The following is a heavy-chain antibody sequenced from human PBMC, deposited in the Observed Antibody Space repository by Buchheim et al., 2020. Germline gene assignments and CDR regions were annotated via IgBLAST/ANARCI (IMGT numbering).Heavy chain of an antibody. D-gene: IGHD2-2*01. V-gene: IGHV3-23*01. CDR2: ISGSGGST. J-gene: IGHJ6*02. Sequence: EVQLLESGGGLVQPGGSLRLSCAASGFTFSSYAMSWVRQAPGQGLEWVSAISGSGGSTYYADSVKGRFTISRDNSKNTLYLQMNSLRAEDTAVYYCAKDSDIVVVPPGSGMDVWGQGTT. CDR1: GFTFSSYA. CDR3: AKDSDIVVVPPGSGMDV.